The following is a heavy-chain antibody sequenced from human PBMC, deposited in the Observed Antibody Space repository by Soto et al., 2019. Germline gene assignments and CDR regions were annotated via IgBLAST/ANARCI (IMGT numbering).Heavy chain of an antibody. J-gene: IGHJ2*01. D-gene: IGHD3-16*01. V-gene: IGHV4-30-2*01. Sequence: QLQLQESGSGLVKPSQTLSLTCAVSGGSISSGGYSWSWIRQPPGKGLEWIGYIYHSGSTYYNPSLKRRVTITVDRSKNQFSLKLSSVTAADTAVYYCARDRKGALLGTAPDWYFDFWGRGTLVTVSS. CDR2: IYHSGST. CDR1: GGSISSGGYS. CDR3: ARDRKGALLGTAPDWYFDF.